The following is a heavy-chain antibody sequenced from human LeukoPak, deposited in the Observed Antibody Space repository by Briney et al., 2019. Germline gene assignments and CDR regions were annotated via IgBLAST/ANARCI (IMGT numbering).Heavy chain of an antibody. CDR1: GYTFTSYG. CDR3: ARDTRAIVVVPAARNWFDP. CDR2: ISAYNGNT. D-gene: IGHD2-2*01. Sequence: GASVKVSCKASGYTFTSYGISWVRQAPGQGLEWMGWISAYNGNTNYAQKLQGRVTMTTDTSTSTAYVELRSLRSDDTAVYYCARDTRAIVVVPAARNWFDPWGQGTLVTVSS. J-gene: IGHJ5*02. V-gene: IGHV1-18*01.